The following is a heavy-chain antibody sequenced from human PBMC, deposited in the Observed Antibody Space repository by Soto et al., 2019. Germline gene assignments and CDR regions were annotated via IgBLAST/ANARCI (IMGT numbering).Heavy chain of an antibody. J-gene: IGHJ5*01. D-gene: IGHD3-22*01. V-gene: IGHV1-69*14. CDR3: ARNEGASGYQLDS. CDR1: GCTFSTYA. CDR2: IIPMFGTA. Sequence: QVQLVQSGAEVKKPGSSVKVSCKASGCTFSTYATSWVRQAPGQGLEWMGMIIPMFGTANYAQKFQGRVTITADKSTSTAYMERSSLRSEDTAVYYCARNEGASGYQLDSWGQGTLVTVSS.